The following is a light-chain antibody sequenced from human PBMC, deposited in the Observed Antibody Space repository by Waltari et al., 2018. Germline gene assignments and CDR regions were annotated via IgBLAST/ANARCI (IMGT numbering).Light chain of an antibody. CDR1: QSVLYSSNNKNY. CDR2: WAS. J-gene: IGKJ5*01. CDR3: QQYYSTPIT. V-gene: IGKV4-1*01. Sequence: DIVMTQSPDSLAVSLGERATINCTSSQSVLYSSNNKNYLAWYQQKPGQPPKLPMYWASTRESGVPDRFSGSGSETDFTLTISSLQAEDVAVYYCQQYYSTPITFGQGTRLEIK.